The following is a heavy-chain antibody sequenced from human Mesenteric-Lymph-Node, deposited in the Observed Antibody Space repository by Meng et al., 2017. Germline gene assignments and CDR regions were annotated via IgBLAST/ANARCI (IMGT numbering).Heavy chain of an antibody. J-gene: IGHJ4*02. Sequence: ASVKVSCKASGYTFTGYYMHWVRQAPGQGLEWMGWISAYNGNTNYAQKVQDRVTMTTDTSTSTAYMELRSLTSDDTAVYYCARAGYSISWATDYWGQGTLVTVSS. CDR3: ARAGYSISWATDY. CDR2: ISAYNGNT. CDR1: GYTFTGYY. V-gene: IGHV1-18*04. D-gene: IGHD6-13*01.